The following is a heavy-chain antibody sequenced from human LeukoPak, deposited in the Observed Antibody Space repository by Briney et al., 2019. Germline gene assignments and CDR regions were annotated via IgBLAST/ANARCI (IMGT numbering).Heavy chain of an antibody. CDR2: IYYSGST. J-gene: IGHJ4*02. CDR1: GGSISSYY. Sequence: PSETLSLTCTVSGGSISSYYWSWIRQPPGKGLEWIGYIYYSGSTNYNPSLKSRVTISVDTSKNQFSLKLSSVTAADTAVYYCARDEQQLFFDYWGQGTLVTVSS. V-gene: IGHV4-59*12. D-gene: IGHD6-13*01. CDR3: ARDEQQLFFDY.